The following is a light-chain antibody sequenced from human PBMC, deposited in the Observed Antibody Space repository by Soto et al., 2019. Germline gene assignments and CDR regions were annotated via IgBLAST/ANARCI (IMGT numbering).Light chain of an antibody. CDR1: SSDVGAYNY. V-gene: IGLV2-11*01. CDR2: DVS. CDR3: CSYAGTYIYV. Sequence: QSALTQPRSVSGCPGQSVAISCTGTSSDVGAYNYVSWYQQHPGKAPKVMIYDVSKRPSGVPDRFSGSKSGNTASLTISGLQAEDEADYYCCSYAGTYIYVFGTGTKVTVL. J-gene: IGLJ1*01.